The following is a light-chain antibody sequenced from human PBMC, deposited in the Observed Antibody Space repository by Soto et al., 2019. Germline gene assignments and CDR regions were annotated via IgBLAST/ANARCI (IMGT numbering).Light chain of an antibody. CDR1: QSIRVR. CDR3: QQYKNYVTWT. CDR2: DAS. V-gene: IGKV1-5*01. J-gene: IGKJ1*01. Sequence: DIQMTRSPSTLSASVGDRVTLSSGASQSIRVRSAWLQQRPGKAPKVLIWDASRLQRGVPSRFSGSESGTEFTLTISNLHRDDFASYYCQQYKNYVTWTFGQGTKVDIK.